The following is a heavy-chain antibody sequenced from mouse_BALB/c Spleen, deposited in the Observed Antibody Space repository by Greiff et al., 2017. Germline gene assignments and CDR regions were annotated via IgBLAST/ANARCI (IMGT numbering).Heavy chain of an antibody. D-gene: IGHD2-1*01. CDR3: AILYGNYAMDY. V-gene: IGHV1-67*01. CDR2: ISTYYGNT. CDR1: GYTFTDYA. J-gene: IGHJ4*01. Sequence: QVQLQQSGPELVRPGVSVKISCKGSGYTFTDYAMHWVKQSHAKSLEWIGVISTYYGNTNYNQKFKGKATMTVDKSSSTAYMELARLTSEDSAIYYCAILYGNYAMDYWGQGTSVTVSS.